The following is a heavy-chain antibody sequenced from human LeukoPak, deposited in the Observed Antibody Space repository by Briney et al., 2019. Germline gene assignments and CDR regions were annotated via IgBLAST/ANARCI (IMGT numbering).Heavy chain of an antibody. CDR3: ARDRVGTIFGVVIIPTFDY. V-gene: IGHV4-39*02. Sequence: SETLSLTCTVSGGSISSSSYYWGWIRQPPGKGLEWIGGIYYSGSTYYNPSLKSRVTISVDTSKNQFSLKLSSVTAADTAVYYCARDRVGTIFGVVIIPTFDYWGQGTLVTVSS. D-gene: IGHD3-3*01. CDR1: GGSISSSSYY. CDR2: IYYSGST. J-gene: IGHJ4*02.